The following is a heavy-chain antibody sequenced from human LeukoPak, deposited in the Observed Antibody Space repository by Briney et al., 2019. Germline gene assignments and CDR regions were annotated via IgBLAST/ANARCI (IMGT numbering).Heavy chain of an antibody. V-gene: IGHV3-53*01. D-gene: IGHD1-26*01. CDR2: IYSGGST. CDR3: ARDMSYSGTLAFDI. J-gene: IGHJ3*02. Sequence: GGTLRLSCAASGFTVSSSYMSWVRQAPGKGLEWVSVIYSGGSTYYADSVKGRFTISRDNSKNTLYLQMNSLRAEDTAVYYCARDMSYSGTLAFDIWGQGTMVTVSS. CDR1: GFTVSSSY.